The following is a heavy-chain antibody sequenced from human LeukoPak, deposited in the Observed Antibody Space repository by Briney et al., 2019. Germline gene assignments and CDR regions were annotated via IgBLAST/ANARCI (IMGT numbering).Heavy chain of an antibody. D-gene: IGHD3-22*01. J-gene: IGHJ4*02. CDR2: IYYSGST. Sequence: PSETLSLTCAVYGGSFSGYYWGWIRQPPGKGLEWIGSIYYSGSTYYNPSFKSRVTISVDTSKNQSSLKLSSVTAADTAVYYCARVRDYYDSSGYYRPHYFDYWGQGTLVTVSS. CDR3: ARVRDYYDSSGYYRPHYFDY. CDR1: GGSFSGYY. V-gene: IGHV4-34*01.